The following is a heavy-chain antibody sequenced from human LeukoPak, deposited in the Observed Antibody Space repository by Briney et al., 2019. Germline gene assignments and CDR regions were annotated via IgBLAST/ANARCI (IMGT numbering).Heavy chain of an antibody. D-gene: IGHD1-26*01. J-gene: IGHJ4*02. Sequence: SETLSLTCTVSGGSISSSSYYWGWIRQPPGKGLEWIGSIYYSGSTYYNPSLKSRVTISVDTSKNQFSLRLSSVTAADTAVYYCATIYSGSYPHWGQGTLVTVSS. CDR3: ATIYSGSYPH. V-gene: IGHV4-39*01. CDR2: IYYSGST. CDR1: GGSISSSSYY.